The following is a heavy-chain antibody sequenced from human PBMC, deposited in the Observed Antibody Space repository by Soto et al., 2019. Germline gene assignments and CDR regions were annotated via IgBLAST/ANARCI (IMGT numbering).Heavy chain of an antibody. D-gene: IGHD3-10*01. J-gene: IGHJ4*02. CDR2: IIPMLGMS. V-gene: IGHV1-69*02. CDR3: ATSYGSGSAHCDS. CDR1: GDTFSRST. Sequence: QVQLVQSGAEVTKPGSSVTVSCTASGDTFSRSTLSWVRQAPGQRLAWMGRIIPMLGMSNSALKFQGRLTTSADKSTNKVYMLRNSLRSDDTAVYYGATSYGSGSAHCDSWGQGTLVTVSS.